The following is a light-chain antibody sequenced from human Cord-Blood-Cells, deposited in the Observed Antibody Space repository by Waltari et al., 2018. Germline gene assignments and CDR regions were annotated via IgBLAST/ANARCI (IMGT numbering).Light chain of an antibody. J-gene: IGLJ2*01. CDR3: SSYTSSSNVV. CDR1: SSDGGGYNY. V-gene: IGLV2-14*01. Sequence: QSALTQPASVSGSPGQSITLSCTGTSSDGGGYNYVSWYQQHPGKAPKLMIYDVSNRPSGVSNRFSGYKSGNTASLTISGLQAEDEADYYCSSYTSSSNVVFGGGTKLTVL. CDR2: DVS.